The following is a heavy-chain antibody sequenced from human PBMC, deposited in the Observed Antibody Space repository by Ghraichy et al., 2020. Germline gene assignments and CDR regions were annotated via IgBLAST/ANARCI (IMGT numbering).Heavy chain of an antibody. V-gene: IGHV3-49*04. J-gene: IGHJ4*02. D-gene: IGHD4-17*01. CDR1: GFIFRGYA. CDR2: IRNQGYGGIP. CDR3: TRDLGDGDFGYGY. Sequence: GGSLRLSCTTSGFIFRGYAMTWVRRAPGKGLEWVGFIRNQGYGGIPEYAASVKGRFTISRDDSESIAYLQMNSLKSEDTAVYYCTRDLGDGDFGYGYWGQGTLVTVSS.